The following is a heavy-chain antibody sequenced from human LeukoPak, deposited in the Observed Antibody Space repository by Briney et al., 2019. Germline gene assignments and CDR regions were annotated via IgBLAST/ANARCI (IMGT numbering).Heavy chain of an antibody. Sequence: SGPTLVNPTQTLTLTCTFSGFSLTTSGVGVGWIRQPPGKALEWLALIYWDDDETYSPSLKSRLTITKDTSKNQVVLTMTNMDPVDTATYYCARRRAFGGVVVAFDYWGQGTLVTVPS. CDR2: IYWDDDE. D-gene: IGHD3-16*02. J-gene: IGHJ4*02. CDR3: ARRRAFGGVVVAFDY. CDR1: GFSLTTSGVG. V-gene: IGHV2-5*02.